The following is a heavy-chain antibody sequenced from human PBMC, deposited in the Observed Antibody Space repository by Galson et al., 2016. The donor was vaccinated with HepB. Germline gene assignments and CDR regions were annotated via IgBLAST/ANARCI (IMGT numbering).Heavy chain of an antibody. CDR3: ARDLGSSWRSGSFDC. V-gene: IGHV3-33*01. Sequence: SLRLSCAVSGFTLSGHGLHWVRQAPGTGLEWVAIIWYDGSNKYYADSVKERFTISRDTSKNTLYLQMNSLRAEDTAVYYCARDLGSSWRSGSFDCWGQGTLVTVSS. CDR2: IWYDGSNK. J-gene: IGHJ4*02. CDR1: GFTLSGHG. D-gene: IGHD6-13*01.